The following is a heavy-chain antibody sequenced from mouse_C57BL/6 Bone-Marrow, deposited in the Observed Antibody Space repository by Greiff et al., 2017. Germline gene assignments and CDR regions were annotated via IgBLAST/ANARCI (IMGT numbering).Heavy chain of an antibody. CDR3: ARKFYYYGSSPWFAY. V-gene: IGHV1-78*01. J-gene: IGHJ3*01. D-gene: IGHD1-1*01. CDR1: GYTFTDHT. Sequence: VKLQESDAELVKPGASVKISCKVSGYTFTDHTIHWMKQRPEQGLEWIGYIYPRDGSTKYNEKFKGKATLTADKSSSTAYMQLNSLTSEDSAVYFCARKFYYYGSSPWFAYWGQGTLVTVSA. CDR2: IYPRDGST.